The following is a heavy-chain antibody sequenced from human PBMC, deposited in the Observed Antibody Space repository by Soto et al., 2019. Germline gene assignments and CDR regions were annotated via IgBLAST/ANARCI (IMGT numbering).Heavy chain of an antibody. CDR3: ARGGVRYFDWLLDEFDY. CDR1: GYTFTSYD. D-gene: IGHD3-9*01. J-gene: IGHJ4*02. CDR2: MNPNSGNT. Sequence: QVQLVQSGAEVKKPGASVKVSCKASGYTFTSYDINSVRQATGQGLEWMGWMNPNSGNTGYAQKFQGRVTMTRNTSISTAYMELSSLRSEDTAVYYCARGGVRYFDWLLDEFDYWGQGTLVTVSS. V-gene: IGHV1-8*01.